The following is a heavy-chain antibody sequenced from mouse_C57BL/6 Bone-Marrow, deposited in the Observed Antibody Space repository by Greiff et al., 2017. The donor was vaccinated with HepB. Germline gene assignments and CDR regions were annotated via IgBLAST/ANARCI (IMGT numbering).Heavy chain of an antibody. CDR2: IDPETGDT. CDR3: TTNVGVFFDY. CDR1: GFNIKDDY. V-gene: IGHV14-4*01. Sequence: EVQLQQSGAELVRPGASVKLSCTASGFNIKDDYMHWVKQRPEQGLEWIGWIDPETGDTEYASKFQGKATITADTYSNTAYLQLSSLTSEDTAVYYCTTNVGVFFDYWGQGTTLTVSS. J-gene: IGHJ2*01.